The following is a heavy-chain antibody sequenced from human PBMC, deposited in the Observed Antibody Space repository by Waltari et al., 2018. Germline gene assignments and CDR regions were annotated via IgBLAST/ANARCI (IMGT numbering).Heavy chain of an antibody. CDR1: GFTFSSYA. Sequence: EVQLLESGGGLVQPGGSLRLSCAASGFTFSSYAMSWVRQAPGKGLEWVSAISGSGGRTDYADSVKGRFTISRDNSKNTLYLQMNSLRAEDTAVYYCAKGLWFENYYYGMDVWGQGTTVTVSS. J-gene: IGHJ6*02. CDR3: AKGLWFENYYYGMDV. CDR2: ISGSGGRT. V-gene: IGHV3-23*01. D-gene: IGHD3-10*01.